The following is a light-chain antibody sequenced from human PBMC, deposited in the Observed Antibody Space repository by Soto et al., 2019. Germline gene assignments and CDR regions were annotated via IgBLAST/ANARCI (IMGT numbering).Light chain of an antibody. V-gene: IGLV2-14*01. J-gene: IGLJ1*01. CDR1: SRNIAGYKF. CDR2: EVS. CDR3: SSYTSSSTLV. Sequence: QSALTQPASVSGSPGQSITISCTGSSRNIAGYKFVSWYQQHPGKAPKLMIYEVSSRPSGVSDRFSGSKSGNTASLTIYGLQAEDEGDYYCSSYTSSSTLVFGPGTKLTVL.